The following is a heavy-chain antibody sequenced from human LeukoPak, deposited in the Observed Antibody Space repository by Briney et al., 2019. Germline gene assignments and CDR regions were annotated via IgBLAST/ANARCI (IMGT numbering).Heavy chain of an antibody. D-gene: IGHD2-2*01. CDR1: GFTVSSNY. Sequence: GGSLRLSCAASGFTVSSNYMSWVRQAPGKGLEWVSVIYSGGSTYYADSVKGRFTISRDNSKNTLYLQMNSLRAEDTAVYYCARPSLYCSSTSCYGYYGMDVWGKGTTVTVSS. J-gene: IGHJ6*04. V-gene: IGHV3-53*01. CDR2: IYSGGST. CDR3: ARPSLYCSSTSCYGYYGMDV.